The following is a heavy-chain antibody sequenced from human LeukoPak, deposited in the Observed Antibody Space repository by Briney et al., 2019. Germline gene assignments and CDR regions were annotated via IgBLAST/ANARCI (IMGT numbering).Heavy chain of an antibody. CDR3: AISGSYGGWFDP. D-gene: IGHD1-26*01. J-gene: IGHJ5*02. CDR2: IYYSGST. Sequence: SQTLSLTCTVSGGSISSGDYYWSWIRQPPGKGLEWIGYIYYSGSTYYNPSLKSRVTISVGTSKNQFSLKLSSVTAADTAVYYCAISGSYGGWFDPWGQGTLVTVSS. V-gene: IGHV4-30-4*08. CDR1: GGSISSGDYY.